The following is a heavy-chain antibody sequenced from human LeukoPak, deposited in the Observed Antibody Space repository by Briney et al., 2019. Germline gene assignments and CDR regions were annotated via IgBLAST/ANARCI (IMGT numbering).Heavy chain of an antibody. J-gene: IGHJ4*02. CDR1: GFTFSSYA. D-gene: IGHD2-15*01. V-gene: IGHV3-23*01. Sequence: GGSLRLSCAASGFTFSSYAMSWVRQAPGKGLEWVSAISGSGGSTYYADSVKGRFTISRDNAKNSLYLQMNSLRAEDTAVYYCAREQIQDIVVVVAATGLDYWGQGTLVTVSS. CDR3: AREQIQDIVVVVAATGLDY. CDR2: ISGSGGST.